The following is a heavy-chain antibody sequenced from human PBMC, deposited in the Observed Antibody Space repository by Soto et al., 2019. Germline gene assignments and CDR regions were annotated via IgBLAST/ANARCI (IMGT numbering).Heavy chain of an antibody. CDR1: GYTFTSYG. CDR2: ISAYNGNT. V-gene: IGHV1-18*01. Sequence: ASVKVSCKASGYTFTSYGISWVRQAPGQGLEWMGWISAYNGNTNYAQKLQGRVTMTTDTSTSTAYMELRSLRSDDTAVYYCARESHGEFGELPKARDYWGQGTLVTVSS. D-gene: IGHD3-10*01. J-gene: IGHJ4*02. CDR3: ARESHGEFGELPKARDY.